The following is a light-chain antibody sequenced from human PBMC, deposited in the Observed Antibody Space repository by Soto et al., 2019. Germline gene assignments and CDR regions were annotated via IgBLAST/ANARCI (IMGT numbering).Light chain of an antibody. CDR1: HIVTSY. CDR2: AAS. CDR3: QQSYRFPKA. V-gene: IGKV1-39*01. Sequence: DVQMTQSPSSLSASVGDSLTLAWGAGHIVTSYLNGYPPKPGKAAKLLIYAASTLKSGDPSRFSGSGSGTEFTLTIISLQPEDCATYFCQQSYRFPKAFGRGTKVDIK. J-gene: IGKJ1*01.